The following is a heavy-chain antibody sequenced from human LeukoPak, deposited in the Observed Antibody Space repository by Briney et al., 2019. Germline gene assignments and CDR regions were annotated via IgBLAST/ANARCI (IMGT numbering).Heavy chain of an antibody. CDR3: ARVGLPLITMVRGFIMENWFDP. Sequence: ASVQVSCKASGYTYTNYGITWVRQAPGQGLEWMGWINTYNGNTNYAQKFQGRVTLTTDTPTSTAYMELRGLTSDDTAVYYCARVGLPLITMVRGFIMENWFDPWGQGTLVTVSS. V-gene: IGHV1-18*01. D-gene: IGHD3-10*01. CDR1: GYTYTNYG. J-gene: IGHJ5*02. CDR2: INTYNGNT.